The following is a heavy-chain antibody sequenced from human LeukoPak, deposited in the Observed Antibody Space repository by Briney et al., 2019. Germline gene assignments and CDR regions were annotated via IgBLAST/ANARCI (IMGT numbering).Heavy chain of an antibody. CDR3: ARDQVGDILTGTYCFDY. D-gene: IGHD3-9*01. CDR1: GFTFSSYG. V-gene: IGHV3-33*01. CDR2: IWYDGSNK. Sequence: PGRSLRLSCAASGFTFSSYGMHWVRQAPGKGLEWGAGIWYDGSNKYYADPVKGRFTISRANSKNTLYLQMTSLRAEDTAVYYCARDQVGDILTGTYCFDYWGQGTLVTVSS. J-gene: IGHJ4*02.